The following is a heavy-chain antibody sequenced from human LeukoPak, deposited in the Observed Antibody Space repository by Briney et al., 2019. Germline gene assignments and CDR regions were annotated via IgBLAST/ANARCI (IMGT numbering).Heavy chain of an antibody. CDR3: STYGSGRKFDY. D-gene: IGHD3-10*01. CDR2: IESKTDGETT. CDR1: CFSFTDAW. J-gene: IGHJ4*02. V-gene: IGHV3-15*04. Sequence: GSLRLSCVGSCFSFTDAWMSWVRQIPGEGLEWVGRIESKTDGETTDYATPVKDRFIISRDDSTNTLYLQMNSLKSEDTAVYYCSTYGSGRKFDYWGQGTLVTVSS.